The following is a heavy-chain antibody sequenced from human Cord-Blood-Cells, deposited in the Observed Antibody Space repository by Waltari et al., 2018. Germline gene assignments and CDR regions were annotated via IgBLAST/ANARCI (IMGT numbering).Heavy chain of an antibody. Sequence: EVQLVESGGGLIQPGGSLRLSGAASGFTVSSNYMSWVRQAPGKGLEWDSVIYSGGSTYYADSVKGRFTISRDNSKNTLYLQMNSLRAEDTAVYYCARAALIAAALDYWGQGTLVTVSS. J-gene: IGHJ4*02. CDR1: GFTVSSNY. CDR3: ARAALIAAALDY. V-gene: IGHV3-53*01. D-gene: IGHD6-13*01. CDR2: IYSGGST.